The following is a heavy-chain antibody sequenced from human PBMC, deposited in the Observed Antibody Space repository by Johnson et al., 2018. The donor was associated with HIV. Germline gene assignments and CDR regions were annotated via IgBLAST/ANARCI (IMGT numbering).Heavy chain of an antibody. CDR2: MSYDGSNK. Sequence: VQLVESGGGVVQPGRSLRLSCAVSGLTFSNYGMHWVRQAPGKGLEWVAVMSYDGSNKYYTDSVRGRFTISRDNSKNTLYLQMNSLRVEDTAVYYCASARNIWHYFYAFDIWGQGTMVTVSS. CDR1: GLTFSNYG. J-gene: IGHJ3*02. D-gene: IGHD2/OR15-2a*01. CDR3: ASARNIWHYFYAFDI. V-gene: IGHV3-33*05.